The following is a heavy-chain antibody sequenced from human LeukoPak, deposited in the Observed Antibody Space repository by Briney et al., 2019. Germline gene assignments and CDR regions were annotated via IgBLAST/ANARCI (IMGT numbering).Heavy chain of an antibody. CDR1: GFTFSSYA. D-gene: IGHD3-10*01. J-gene: IGHJ4*02. CDR3: AKDGARDYGSGSSDFDY. V-gene: IGHV3-23*01. CDR2: ISGSGGST. Sequence: GGSLRLSCAASGFTFSSYAMSWVRQAPGKGLEWVSAISGSGGSTYYADSVKGRFTISRDNSKNTLYLRMNSLRAEDTAVYYCAKDGARDYGSGSSDFDYWGQGTLVTVSS.